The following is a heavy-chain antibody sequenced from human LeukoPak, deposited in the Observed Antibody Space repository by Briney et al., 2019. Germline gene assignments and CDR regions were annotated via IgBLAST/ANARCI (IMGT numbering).Heavy chain of an antibody. Sequence: ASVKVSCKASGYTFTDYGLSWVRQAPGQGLEWMGWINPNSGGTNYAQKFQGRVTMTRDTSISTAYMELSRLRSDDTAVYYCARVQREGPLVVPAAMSAWGQGTLVTVSS. CDR3: ARVQREGPLVVPAAMSA. D-gene: IGHD2-2*01. V-gene: IGHV1-2*02. J-gene: IGHJ4*02. CDR1: GYTFTDYG. CDR2: INPNSGGT.